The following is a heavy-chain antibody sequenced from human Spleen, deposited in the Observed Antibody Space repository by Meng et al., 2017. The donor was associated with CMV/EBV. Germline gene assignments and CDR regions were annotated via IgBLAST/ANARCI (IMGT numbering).Heavy chain of an antibody. Sequence: GESLKIYCAASGFTFSSYWMSWVRQAPGKGLEWVANIKQDGSEKYYVDSVKGRFTISRDYAKKALYLEMNSLRAEDTALYFCVRGSGREWFDPWGQGTLVTVSS. J-gene: IGHJ5*02. V-gene: IGHV3-7*04. CDR1: GFTFSSYW. CDR3: VRGSGREWFDP. D-gene: IGHD2-15*01. CDR2: IKQDGSEK.